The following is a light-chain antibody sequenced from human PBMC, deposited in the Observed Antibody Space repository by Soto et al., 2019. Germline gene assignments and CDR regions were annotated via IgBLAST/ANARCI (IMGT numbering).Light chain of an antibody. V-gene: IGLV1-44*01. J-gene: IGLJ2*01. CDR2: SNN. CDR1: SSNIGSNT. Sequence: QSVLTQPPSASGTPGQRVTTSCSGSSSNIGSNTVNWYQQLPGTAPKLLIYSNNQRPSGVPDRFSGSNSGTSASLAISGLQSEDEADYYCAAWDDSLNGVVFGGGTKLTVL. CDR3: AAWDDSLNGVV.